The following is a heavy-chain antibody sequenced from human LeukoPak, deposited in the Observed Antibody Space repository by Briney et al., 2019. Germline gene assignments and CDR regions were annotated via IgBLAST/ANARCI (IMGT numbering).Heavy chain of an antibody. D-gene: IGHD3-9*01. J-gene: IGHJ5*02. CDR2: INHSGST. CDR3: ARAYYDILTGYRGPNWFDP. Sequence: SETLSLTCAVYGGSFSGYYWSWIRQPPGKGLEWVGEINHSGSTNYNPSLKSRVTISVDTSKNQFSLKLSSVTAADTAVYYCARAYYDILTGYRGPNWFDPWGQGTLVTDSS. CDR1: GGSFSGYY. V-gene: IGHV4-34*01.